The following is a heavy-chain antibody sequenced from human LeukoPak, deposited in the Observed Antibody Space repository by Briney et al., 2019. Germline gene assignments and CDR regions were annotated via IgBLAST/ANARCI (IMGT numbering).Heavy chain of an antibody. V-gene: IGHV3-23*01. CDR2: ISGSGGST. CDR3: AREPGYDSSGCIDY. CDR1: GFTFSSYA. J-gene: IGHJ4*02. D-gene: IGHD3-22*01. Sequence: PGGSLRLSCAAPGFTFSSYAMSWVRQAPGKGLEWVSAISGSGGSTYYADSVKGRFTISRDNSKNTLYLQMNSLRAEDTAVYYCAREPGYDSSGCIDYWGQGTLVTVSS.